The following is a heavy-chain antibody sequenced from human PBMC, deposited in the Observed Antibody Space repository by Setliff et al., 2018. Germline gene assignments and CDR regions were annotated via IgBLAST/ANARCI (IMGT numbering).Heavy chain of an antibody. Sequence: SETLSLTCSVSGVSISRYYWSWLRQSPGKGLEWIGYMYYRGSTNYNPSLKGRVTMSVDTSKSQFSLNLTSVTAADTAMYFCAGSVFDYYFDYWGQGALVTVSS. V-gene: IGHV4-59*01. J-gene: IGHJ4*02. CDR1: GVSISRYY. D-gene: IGHD2-15*01. CDR3: AGSVFDYYFDY. CDR2: MYYRGST.